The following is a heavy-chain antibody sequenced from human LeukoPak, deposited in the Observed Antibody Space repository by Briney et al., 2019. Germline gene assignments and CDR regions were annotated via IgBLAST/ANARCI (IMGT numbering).Heavy chain of an antibody. CDR2: MNPKSGNT. J-gene: IGHJ4*02. CDR3: AKAPPPHCSGGRCYSWGFVED. D-gene: IGHD2-15*01. Sequence: GASVKVSCKASGYTFINYDINWVRQAAGQGPEWMGWMNPKSGNTGYAQRFQGRVTMTRDNSINTAYMELNSLRSEDTAVYYCAKAPPPHCSGGRCYSWGFVEDWGQGTLVTVSS. CDR1: GYTFINYD. V-gene: IGHV1-8*01.